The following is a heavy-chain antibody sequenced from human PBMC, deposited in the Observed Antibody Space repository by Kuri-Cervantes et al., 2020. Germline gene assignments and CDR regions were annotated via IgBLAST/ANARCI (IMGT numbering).Heavy chain of an antibody. CDR2: ITGSGDTT. Sequence: GGSLRLSCAASGIMFSNYVMSWVRQAPGKGLEWVSTITGSGDTTYYADSVKGRFTISRDNSKNTLYLQMNSLRGDDTAFYYCAKGPHGSGRTQTPWGLGTLVTVSS. CDR3: AKGPHGSGRTQTP. J-gene: IGHJ5*02. CDR1: GIMFSNYV. V-gene: IGHV3-23*01. D-gene: IGHD6-19*01.